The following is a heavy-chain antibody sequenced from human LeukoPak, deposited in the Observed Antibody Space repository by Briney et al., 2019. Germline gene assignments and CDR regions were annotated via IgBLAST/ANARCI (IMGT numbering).Heavy chain of an antibody. CDR1: GYTFTGYY. D-gene: IGHD5-18*01. CDR2: INPNSGGT. V-gene: IGHV1-2*02. Sequence: ASVKVSCKASGYTFTGYYMHWVRQAPGQGLEWMGWINPNSGGTNYAQKFQGRVTMTRDTSISTAYMELSRLRSDDTAVYYCVRERSVDTAMVTIWFDPWGQGTLVTVSS. J-gene: IGHJ5*02. CDR3: VRERSVDTAMVTIWFDP.